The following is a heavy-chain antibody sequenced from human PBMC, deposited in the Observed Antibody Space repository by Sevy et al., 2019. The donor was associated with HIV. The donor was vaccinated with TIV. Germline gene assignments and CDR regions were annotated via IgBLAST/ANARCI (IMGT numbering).Heavy chain of an antibody. D-gene: IGHD3-22*01. V-gene: IGHV3-23*01. Sequence: GGSLRLSCAASGFTFSRYAMNWARRAPGKGLEWVSGLSGSGGSGDKTNYADSVKGRFTISRDDSKNSLYLQLNSLRAEDTAIYYCARKYDSSGYFDYWGQGTLVTVSS. CDR1: GFTFSRYA. J-gene: IGHJ4*02. CDR3: ARKYDSSGYFDY. CDR2: LSGSGGSGDKT.